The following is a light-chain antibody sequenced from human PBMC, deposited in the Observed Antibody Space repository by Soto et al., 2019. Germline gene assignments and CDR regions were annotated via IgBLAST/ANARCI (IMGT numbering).Light chain of an antibody. CDR3: QHYGSSPTT. Sequence: EIVLTQSPGTLSLSPGERATLSCRASQSVSSNYLAWYQQKPGQAPRLLIYDASSRATGIPDRFSGSGSGTDFTLTINRLEPEDFAVYYCQHYGSSPTTFGQGTKVDIK. CDR1: QSVSSNY. V-gene: IGKV3-20*01. J-gene: IGKJ1*01. CDR2: DAS.